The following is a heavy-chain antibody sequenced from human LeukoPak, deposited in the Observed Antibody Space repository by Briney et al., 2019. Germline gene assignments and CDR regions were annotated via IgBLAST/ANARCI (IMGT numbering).Heavy chain of an antibody. CDR1: GDSISSYY. Sequence: SETLSLTCTVSGDSISSYYWSWLRQPPAKGLEWIGYMFYSGNTNYNPSLKSRVTISGDTSKNQFSLKLNSVTAADTAVYYCARVPLGGLLAARYFDLWGRGTLVTVSS. CDR2: MFYSGNT. J-gene: IGHJ2*01. V-gene: IGHV4-59*01. D-gene: IGHD2-8*02. CDR3: ARVPLGGLLAARYFDL.